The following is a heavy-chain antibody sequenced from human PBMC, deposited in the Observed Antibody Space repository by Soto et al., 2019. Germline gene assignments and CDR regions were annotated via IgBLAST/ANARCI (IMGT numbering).Heavy chain of an antibody. Sequence: QVQLVQSGAEVKKPGASVKVSCKASGYTFTSYGISWVRQAPGQGLEWMGWISAYNGNTNYAQKLQGRVTMTTDTATSTANLELRSQGSDETAVYCCARGGGATVGRYYYYYGLDVWGQGTTVTVSS. D-gene: IGHD3-10*01. CDR2: ISAYNGNT. CDR3: ARGGGATVGRYYYYYGLDV. V-gene: IGHV1-18*01. CDR1: GYTFTSYG. J-gene: IGHJ6*02.